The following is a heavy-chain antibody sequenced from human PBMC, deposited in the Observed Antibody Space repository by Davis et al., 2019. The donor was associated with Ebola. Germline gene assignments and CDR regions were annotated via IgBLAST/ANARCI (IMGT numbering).Heavy chain of an antibody. V-gene: IGHV1-3*01. D-gene: IGHD5-12*01. Sequence: ASVKVSCKASGYTFINYAIHWVRQAPGQRLEWMGWINAGNGNTKYSQKFQGRVTITADESTSTAYMELSSLRSEDTAVYYCARSPASWVATTRYYYYYGMDVWGQGTTVTVSS. J-gene: IGHJ6*02. CDR2: INAGNGNT. CDR3: ARSPASWVATTRYYYYYGMDV. CDR1: GYTFINYA.